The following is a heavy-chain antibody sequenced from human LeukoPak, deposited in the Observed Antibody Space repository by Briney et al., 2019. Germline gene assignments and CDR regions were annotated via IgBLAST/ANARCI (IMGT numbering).Heavy chain of an antibody. CDR1: GFTFSSYE. Sequence: GGSLRLSCAASGFTFSSYEMNWVRQAPGKGLEWVSYISSSGSTIYYADSVKGRFTISRDNAKNSLYLQMNSLRAEDTAVYYCAREPSSSWTADHFDYWGQGTLVTVSS. D-gene: IGHD6-13*01. J-gene: IGHJ4*02. V-gene: IGHV3-48*03. CDR3: AREPSSSWTADHFDY. CDR2: ISSSGSTI.